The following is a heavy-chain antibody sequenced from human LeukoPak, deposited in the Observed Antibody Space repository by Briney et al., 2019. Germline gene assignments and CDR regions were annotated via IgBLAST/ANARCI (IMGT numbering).Heavy chain of an antibody. CDR1: GGSISSSSYY. CDR3: ARHGSPDTAMAPQIDY. Sequence: PSETLSLTCTVSGGSISSSSYYWGWIRQPPGQGLEWIGSIYYSGSTYYNPSLKSRGTISVDTSKNQFSLKLSSVTAADTAEYYGARHGSPDTAMAPQIDYWGQGTLVTVSS. J-gene: IGHJ4*02. D-gene: IGHD5-18*01. CDR2: IYYSGST. V-gene: IGHV4-39*01.